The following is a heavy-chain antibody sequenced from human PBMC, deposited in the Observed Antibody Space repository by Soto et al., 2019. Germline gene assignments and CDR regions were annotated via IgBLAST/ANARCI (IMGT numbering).Heavy chain of an antibody. D-gene: IGHD3-22*01. J-gene: IGHJ3*02. CDR2: IYSGGST. CDR1: GFPVSSKY. V-gene: IGHV3-53*01. CDR3: ARDLAGNYYYDSSGNREDAFDI. Sequence: GGSLRLSCSASGFPVSSKYVSWVRQAPGKGLEWVSVIYSGGSTYYADSVKGRFTISRDNSKNTLYLQMNSLRAEDTAVYYCARDLAGNYYYDSSGNREDAFDIWGQGTMVTVSS.